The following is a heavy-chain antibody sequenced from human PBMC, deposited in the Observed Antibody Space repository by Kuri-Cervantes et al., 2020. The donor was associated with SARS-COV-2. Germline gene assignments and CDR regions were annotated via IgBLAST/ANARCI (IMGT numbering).Heavy chain of an antibody. Sequence: LSLTCAASVFTFSSYSMNWVRHAPGKGLGWVSSISSSSSYIYYADSVKGRFTISRDNAKNSLYLTMNSLRAEDTAVYYCARVGRAYGDYEPEYFQHWGQGTLVTVSS. CDR3: ARVGRAYGDYEPEYFQH. J-gene: IGHJ1*01. CDR1: VFTFSSYS. CDR2: ISSSSSYI. V-gene: IGHV3-21*01. D-gene: IGHD4-17*01.